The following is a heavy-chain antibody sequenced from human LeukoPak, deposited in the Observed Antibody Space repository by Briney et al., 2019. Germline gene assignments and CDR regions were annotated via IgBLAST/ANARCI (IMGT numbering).Heavy chain of an antibody. CDR3: ARDWRLDY. V-gene: IGHV1-2*02. CDR2: INPDSGGT. CDR1: GYTFTGYY. Sequence: EASVKVSCKASGYTFTGYYMNWVRQAPGQGLEWMGWINPDSGGTTLAQKFQGRVTMTRDTSISTAYMELSRLRSDDTAVYYCARDWRLDYWGQGTPVTVSS. J-gene: IGHJ4*02. D-gene: IGHD6-25*01.